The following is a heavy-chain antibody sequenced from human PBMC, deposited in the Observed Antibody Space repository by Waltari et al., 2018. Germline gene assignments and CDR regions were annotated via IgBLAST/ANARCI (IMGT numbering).Heavy chain of an antibody. CDR3: AGEVEGKTVTTGFVLMDV. Sequence: QLQLQESGPGLVKPSETLSLTCTVSGGSISSSSYYWGWVRQPPGKGLEWIGNMYYSGSTYYNPSLKSRVTISGDTSKSQFSLKLSSVTAADTAVYYCAGEVEGKTVTTGFVLMDVWGKGTTVTVSS. CDR1: GGSISSSSYY. V-gene: IGHV4-39*07. CDR2: MYYSGST. J-gene: IGHJ6*04. D-gene: IGHD4-17*01.